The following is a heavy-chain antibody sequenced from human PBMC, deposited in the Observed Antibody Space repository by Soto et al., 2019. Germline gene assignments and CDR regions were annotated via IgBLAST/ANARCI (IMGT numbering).Heavy chain of an antibody. J-gene: IGHJ6*02. V-gene: IGHV1-69*13. CDR1: GGTFSSYA. Sequence: ASVKVSCKASGGTFSSYAISWVRQAPGQGLEWMGGIIPIFGTANYAQKFQGRVTITADESTSTAYMELSSLRSEDTAVYYCARELGYCSGGSCNPGFYYGMDVWGQGTTVTVSS. D-gene: IGHD2-15*01. CDR3: ARELGYCSGGSCNPGFYYGMDV. CDR2: IIPIFGTA.